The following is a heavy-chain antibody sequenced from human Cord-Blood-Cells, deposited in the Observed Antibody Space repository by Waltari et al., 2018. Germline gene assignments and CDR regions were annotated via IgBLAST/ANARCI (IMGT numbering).Heavy chain of an antibody. CDR3: ARTSGVRDAFDI. Sequence: QVQLVQSGAEVKKPGASVKVSCKASGYTFPGYILHWVRQAPGQGLEWMGWINPNSGGTNYAQKFQGRVTMTRDTSISTAYMELSRLRSDDTAVYYCARTSGVRDAFDIWGQGTMVTVSS. D-gene: IGHD3-10*01. CDR2: INPNSGGT. V-gene: IGHV1-2*02. J-gene: IGHJ3*02. CDR1: GYTFPGYI.